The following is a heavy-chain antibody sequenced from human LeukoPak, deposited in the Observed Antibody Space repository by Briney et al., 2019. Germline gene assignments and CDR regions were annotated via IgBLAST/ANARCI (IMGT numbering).Heavy chain of an antibody. D-gene: IGHD2-2*01. J-gene: IGHJ5*02. V-gene: IGHV4-59*12. Sequence: SETLSLTCTVSGGSISSYYWSWIRQPPGKGLEWIGYIYYSGSTNYNPSLKSRVTISVDTSKNQFSLKLSSVTAADTAVYYCARDRFVVVPAALYWFDPWGQGTLVTVSS. CDR2: IYYSGST. CDR1: GGSISSYY. CDR3: ARDRFVVVPAALYWFDP.